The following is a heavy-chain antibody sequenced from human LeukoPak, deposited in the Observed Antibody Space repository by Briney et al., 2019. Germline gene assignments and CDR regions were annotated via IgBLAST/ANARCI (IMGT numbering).Heavy chain of an antibody. V-gene: IGHV3-33*01. J-gene: IGHJ4*02. CDR1: GFTFSSHG. Sequence: GGSLRLSCAASGFTFSSHGMHWVRQAPGKGLEWVAVIWYDGSNKYYADSVKGRFTISRDNSKNTLYLQMNSLRAEDTAVYYCARDARQQLVERFDYWGQGTLVTVSS. CDR3: ARDARQQLVERFDY. D-gene: IGHD6-13*01. CDR2: IWYDGSNK.